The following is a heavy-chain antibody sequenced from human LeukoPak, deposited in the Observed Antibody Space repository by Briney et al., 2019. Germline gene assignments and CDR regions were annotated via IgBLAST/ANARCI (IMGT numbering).Heavy chain of an antibody. CDR3: ARGYDILTGYPWGGLDY. CDR1: GFTFSDYY. D-gene: IGHD3-9*01. V-gene: IGHV3-11*04. CDR2: ISSSGSTI. J-gene: IGHJ4*02. Sequence: PGGSLRLSCAASGFTFSDYYMSWIRQAPGKGLEWVSYISSSGSTIDYADSVKGRFTISRDNAKNLLYLQMNSLRAEDTAVYYCARGYDILTGYPWGGLDYWGQGTLVTVSS.